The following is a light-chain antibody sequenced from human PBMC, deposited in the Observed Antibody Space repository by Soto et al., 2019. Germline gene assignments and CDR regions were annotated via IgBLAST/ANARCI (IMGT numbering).Light chain of an antibody. CDR3: QQYNNWLIT. Sequence: DIQMPPSLSTLSASVVYSVTITCRASQSISSWLAWYQQKPGKAPKLLIYDASSLESGVPSRFSVSGSGTEFTLTISSLQSEELTVYYCQQYNNWLITCGQGTRLEIK. J-gene: IGKJ5*01. V-gene: IGKV1-5*01. CDR2: DAS. CDR1: QSISSW.